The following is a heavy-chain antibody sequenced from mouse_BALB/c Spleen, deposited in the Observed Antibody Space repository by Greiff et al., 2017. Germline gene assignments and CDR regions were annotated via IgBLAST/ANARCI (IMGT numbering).Heavy chain of an antibody. CDR1: GFTFSSFG. CDR3: ARWEGYYGSKGYFDY. Sequence: DVKLVESGGGLVQPGGSRKLSCAASGFTFSSFGMHWVRQAPEKGLEWVAYISSGSSTIYYADTVKVRFTISRDNPKNTLFLQMTSLRSEDTAMYYCARWEGYYGSKGYFDYWGQGTTLTVSS. V-gene: IGHV5-17*02. D-gene: IGHD1-1*01. CDR2: ISSGSSTI. J-gene: IGHJ2*01.